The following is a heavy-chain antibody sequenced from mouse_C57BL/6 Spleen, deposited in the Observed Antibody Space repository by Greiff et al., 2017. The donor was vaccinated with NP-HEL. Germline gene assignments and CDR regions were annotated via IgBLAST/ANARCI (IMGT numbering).Heavy chain of an antibody. CDR1: GFTFSDYY. J-gene: IGHJ4*01. CDR2: INYDGSST. CDR3: ARGNYGSSLGIFYAMDY. Sequence: EVKLMESEGGLVQPGSSMKLSCTASGFTFSDYYMAWVRQVPEKGLEWVANINYDGSSTYYLDSLKSRFIISRDNAKNILYLQMSSLKSEDTATYYCARGNYGSSLGIFYAMDYWGQGTSVTVSS. V-gene: IGHV5-16*01. D-gene: IGHD1-1*01.